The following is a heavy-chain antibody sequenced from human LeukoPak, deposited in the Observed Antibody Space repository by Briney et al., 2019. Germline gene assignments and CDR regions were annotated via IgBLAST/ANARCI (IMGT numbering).Heavy chain of an antibody. CDR2: ISNDGSRK. V-gene: IGHV3-30*04. D-gene: IGHD3-3*01. Sequence: GGSLRLSCAASGFTFSDYAMHWVRQAPGKGLEWVAIISNDGSRKYYAHSVEGRFTISRDNSKNTLYLQMDSLRAEDTAVYYCARDRAWNYFDYWGQGTLVTVSS. CDR3: ARDRAWNYFDY. CDR1: GFTFSDYA. J-gene: IGHJ4*02.